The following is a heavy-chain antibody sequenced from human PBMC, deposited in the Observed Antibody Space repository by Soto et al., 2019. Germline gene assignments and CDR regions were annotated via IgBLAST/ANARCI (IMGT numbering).Heavy chain of an antibody. D-gene: IGHD5-18*01. V-gene: IGHV1-18*01. CDR2: ISAYNDDR. J-gene: IGHJ4*02. Sequence: QVQLVQSGPEVKKPGASVKVSCKASGYSFSDYGVTWVRQSPGQGLQWMGWISAYNDDRNYAQNFQDRIIMTTDTSTSTAYVELRSLRSDDTAVYFCGRARSAAMVTSDYWGQGTLVTVSS. CDR3: GRARSAAMVTSDY. CDR1: GYSFSDYG.